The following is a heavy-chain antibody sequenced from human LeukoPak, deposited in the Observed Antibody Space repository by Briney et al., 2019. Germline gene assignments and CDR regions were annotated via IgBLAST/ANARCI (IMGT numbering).Heavy chain of an antibody. V-gene: IGHV4-34*01. CDR3: ARGNLDSSSFRSLYYFDY. J-gene: IGHJ4*02. Sequence: PSETLSLTCAVYGGSFSGYYWSWIRQPPGKGLEWIGEINHSGSTNYNPSLKSRVTISVDTSKNQFSLKLSSVTAADTAVYYCARGNLDSSSFRSLYYFDYWGQGTLVTVSS. CDR1: GGSFSGYY. CDR2: INHSGST. D-gene: IGHD6-13*01.